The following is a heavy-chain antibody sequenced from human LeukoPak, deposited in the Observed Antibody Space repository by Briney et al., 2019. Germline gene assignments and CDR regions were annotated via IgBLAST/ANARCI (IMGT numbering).Heavy chain of an antibody. CDR2: INPNSGGT. D-gene: IGHD6-13*01. CDR3: ARDSTAAAGIFDY. CDR1: GYTFTGYY. V-gene: IGHV1-2*02. J-gene: IGHJ4*02. Sequence: GASVKVSCKASGYTFTGYYMHWVRQAPGQGLEWMGWINPNSGGTNYAQKFQGRVTITTDESTSTAYMELSSLRSEDTAVYYCARDSTAAAGIFDYWGQGTLVTVSS.